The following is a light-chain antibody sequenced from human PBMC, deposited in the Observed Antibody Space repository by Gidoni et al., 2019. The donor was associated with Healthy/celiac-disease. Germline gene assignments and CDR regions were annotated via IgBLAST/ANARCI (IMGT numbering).Light chain of an antibody. CDR2: DVS. CDR1: SSYVGGNNY. Sequence: QSALIQSASVSGSPCQSITISCNGTSSYVGGNNYVSWSQHHPGKDPKLMIYDVSNRPSGVYNRFSGSKSGNTASLTISGLQAEDEADDYCSSYTSSSHYVFGTGTKVTVL. J-gene: IGLJ1*01. V-gene: IGLV2-14*03. CDR3: SSYTSSSHYV.